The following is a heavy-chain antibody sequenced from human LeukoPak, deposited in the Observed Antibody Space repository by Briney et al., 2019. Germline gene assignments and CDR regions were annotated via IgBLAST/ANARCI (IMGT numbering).Heavy chain of an antibody. CDR3: ARQFVSCSSTSCYKDYYYYMDV. CDR2: IYPGDSDT. Sequence: GESLKISCKGSGYSFTSYWIGWVRQMPGKGLEWMGIIYPGDSDTRYSPSFQGQVTISADKSIGTAYLQWSSLKASDTAMYYCARQFVSCSSTSCYKDYYYYMDVWGKGTTVTVSS. D-gene: IGHD2-2*02. J-gene: IGHJ6*03. V-gene: IGHV5-51*01. CDR1: GYSFTSYW.